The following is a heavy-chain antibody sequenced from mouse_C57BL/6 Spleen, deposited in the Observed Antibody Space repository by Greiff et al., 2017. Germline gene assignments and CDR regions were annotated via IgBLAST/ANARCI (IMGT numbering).Heavy chain of an antibody. CDR1: GYAFSSSW. CDR3: ARGGNYGFAY. J-gene: IGHJ3*01. D-gene: IGHD2-1*01. V-gene: IGHV1-82*01. Sequence: QVQLQQSGPELVKPGASVKISCKASGYAFSSSWMNWVKQRPGQGLEWIGRIYPGDGDTKYNGKFKGKATLTADKSSSTAYMQLSSLTSEDSAVDICARGGNYGFAYWGQGTLVTVSA. CDR2: IYPGDGDT.